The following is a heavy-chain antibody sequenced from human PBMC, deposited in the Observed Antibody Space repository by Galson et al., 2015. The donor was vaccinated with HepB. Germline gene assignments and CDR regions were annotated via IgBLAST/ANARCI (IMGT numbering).Heavy chain of an antibody. CDR2: ISYDGSNK. Sequence: SLRLSCAASGFTFSSYAMHWVRQAPGKGLEWVAVISYDGSNKYYADSVKGRFTISRDNSKNTLYLQMNSLRAEDTAVYYCASSPHDYSYYFDYWGQGTLVTVSS. CDR1: GFTFSSYA. CDR3: ASSPHDYSYYFDY. J-gene: IGHJ4*02. D-gene: IGHD4-11*01. V-gene: IGHV3-30-3*01.